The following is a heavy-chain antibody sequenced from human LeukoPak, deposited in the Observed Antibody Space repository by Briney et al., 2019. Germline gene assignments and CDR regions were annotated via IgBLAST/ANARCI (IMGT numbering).Heavy chain of an antibody. D-gene: IGHD6-19*01. CDR2: IWYDGSNK. Sequence: GGSLRLSCAASGFTFSSYGMHWVRQAPGKGLEWVAVIWYDGSNKYYADSVKGRFTISRDNSKNTLYLQMNSLRAEDTAVYYCARDCGGSSGWYENYYYYYGMDVWGQGTTVTVSS. V-gene: IGHV3-33*01. CDR1: GFTFSSYG. CDR3: ARDCGGSSGWYENYYYYYGMDV. J-gene: IGHJ6*02.